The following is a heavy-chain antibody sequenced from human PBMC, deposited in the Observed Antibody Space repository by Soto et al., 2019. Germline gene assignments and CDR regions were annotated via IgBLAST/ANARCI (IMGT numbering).Heavy chain of an antibody. CDR1: GGSISSYY. V-gene: IGHV4-59*01. D-gene: IGHD6-13*01. CDR3: ARGGIAAAGRRWFDP. CDR2: IYYSGST. Sequence: SETLSLTCTVSGGSISSYYWSWIRQPPGKGLEWIGYIYYSGSTNYNPSLKSRVTISVGTSKNQFSLKLSSVTAADTAVYYCARGGIAAAGRRWFDPWGQGTLVTVSS. J-gene: IGHJ5*02.